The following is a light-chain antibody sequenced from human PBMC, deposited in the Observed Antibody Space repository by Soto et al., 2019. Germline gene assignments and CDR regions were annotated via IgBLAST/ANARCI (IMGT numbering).Light chain of an antibody. CDR3: QQYNNWPPIT. J-gene: IGKJ5*01. CDR1: QSVSSSN. CDR2: GAS. V-gene: IGKV3-15*01. Sequence: EIVLTQSPGSLSLSPGERATLSCRTSQSVSSSNLAWYQQKPGQAPRLLIYGASTRATGIPARCSGSGSGTEFTLTVSSLQSEDFAVYYCQQYNNWPPITFGQGTRLEIK.